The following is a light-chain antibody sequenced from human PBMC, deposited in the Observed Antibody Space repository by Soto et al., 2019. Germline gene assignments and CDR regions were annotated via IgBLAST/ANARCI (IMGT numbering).Light chain of an antibody. J-gene: IGKJ1*01. CDR1: RGIYNY. Sequence: DVQVTQSPASLSASIGDRVNISCRTSRGIYNYLAWYQQKQGQXPKXXINAASSLQSGVPSRFSGSGSGTDFTITISSLQPEDVETYYCQKYDSAPRTFGQGTKVDIK. CDR3: QKYDSAPRT. CDR2: AAS. V-gene: IGKV1-27*01.